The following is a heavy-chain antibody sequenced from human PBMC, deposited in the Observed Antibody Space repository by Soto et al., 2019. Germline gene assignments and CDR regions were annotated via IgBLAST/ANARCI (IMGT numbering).Heavy chain of an antibody. D-gene: IGHD3-16*02. J-gene: IGHJ5*02. CDR3: ARGFYVWGSYRYTAVYWFDP. Sequence: SETLSLTCAVYGGSFSGYYWSWIRQPPGKGLEWIGEINHSGSTNYNPSPKSRVTISVDTSKNQFSLKLSSVTAADTAVYYCARGFYVWGSYRYTAVYWFDPWGQGTLVTVSS. CDR2: INHSGST. CDR1: GGSFSGYY. V-gene: IGHV4-34*01.